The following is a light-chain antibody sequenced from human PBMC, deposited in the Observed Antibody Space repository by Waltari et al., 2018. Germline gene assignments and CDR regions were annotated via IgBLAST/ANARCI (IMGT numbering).Light chain of an antibody. CDR3: SSYAGSNNLV. J-gene: IGLJ2*01. Sequence: QSALTQPPSASGAPGQSFTIPCPGTSSAVCDYFSWYQQHPGKAPKLMISEVTKRPSGVPDRFSGSKSGNTASLTVSGLQAEDEADYYCSSYAGSNNLVFGGGTKLTVL. CDR1: SSAVCDY. CDR2: EVT. V-gene: IGLV2-8*01.